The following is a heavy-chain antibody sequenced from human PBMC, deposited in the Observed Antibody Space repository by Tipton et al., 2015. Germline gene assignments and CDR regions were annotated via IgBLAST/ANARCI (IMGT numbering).Heavy chain of an antibody. V-gene: IGHV3-9*01. J-gene: IGHJ4*02. Sequence: RSLRLSCEASGFTFDDFAMHWVRQAPGKGLEWVAGISWNSDSTFYAASVQGRFTISRDNDKNSLYLQMNSLRPEDTAVYYCAKDRAAPRPNLRLDYWGQGTLVTVSS. D-gene: IGHD6-6*01. CDR1: GFTFDDFA. CDR3: AKDRAAPRPNLRLDY. CDR2: ISWNSDST.